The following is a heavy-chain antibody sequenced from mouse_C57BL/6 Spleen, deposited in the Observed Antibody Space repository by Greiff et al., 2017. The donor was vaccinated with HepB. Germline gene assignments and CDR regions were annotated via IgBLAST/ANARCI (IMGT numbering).Heavy chain of an antibody. V-gene: IGHV1-50*01. J-gene: IGHJ1*03. CDR1: GYTFTSYW. D-gene: IGHD1-1*01. CDR2: IDPSDSYT. CDR3: ARSNDGSSHWYFDV. Sequence: QVQLQQPGAELVKPGASVKLSCKASGYTFTSYWMQWVKQRPGQGLEWIGEIDPSDSYTNYNQKFKGKATLTVDTSSSTAYMQLSSLTSEDSAVYFCARSNDGSSHWYFDVWGTGTTVTVSS.